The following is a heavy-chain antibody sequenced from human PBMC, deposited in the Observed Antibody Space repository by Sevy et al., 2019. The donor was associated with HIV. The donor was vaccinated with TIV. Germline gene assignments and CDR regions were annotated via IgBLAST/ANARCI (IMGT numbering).Heavy chain of an antibody. CDR1: GYSISSGYY. CDR2: IHHSGNI. CDR3: TRNAPRGVDKGNDY. J-gene: IGHJ4*02. D-gene: IGHD2-2*01. V-gene: IGHV4-38-2*01. Sequence: SETLSLTCVVSGYSISSGYYWGWIRQPPGKGLEWIGGIHHSGNIYNNPSLQSRVTISIDTSKNQVSLKLRTVTAADTAVYYCTRNAPRGVDKGNDYWGQGTLVTVSS.